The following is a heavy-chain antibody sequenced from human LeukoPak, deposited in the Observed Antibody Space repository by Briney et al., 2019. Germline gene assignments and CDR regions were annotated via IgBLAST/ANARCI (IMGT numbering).Heavy chain of an antibody. CDR3: ARGDTAMVYGYSDYYYMDV. CDR1: GYSISSGYY. V-gene: IGHV4-38-2*02. Sequence: PSETLSLTCTVSGYSISSGYYWGWIRQPPGMGLEWIGYIFYSGSTNYNPSLKSRVTISVDTSKNQFSLKLSSVTAADTAVYYCARGDTAMVYGYSDYYYMDVWGKGTTVTVSS. D-gene: IGHD5-18*01. CDR2: IFYSGST. J-gene: IGHJ6*03.